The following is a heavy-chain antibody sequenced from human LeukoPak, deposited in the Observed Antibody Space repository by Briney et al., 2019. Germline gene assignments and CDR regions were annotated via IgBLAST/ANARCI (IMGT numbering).Heavy chain of an antibody. D-gene: IGHD3-22*01. J-gene: IGHJ4*02. Sequence: GGSLRLSCAASGFTFSSYAMSWVRQAPGKELEWVTAIRGSGGSTYYADSVKGRFTISRDNSKNTLYLQMNSLRAEDTAVFYCATFPYYFDSSGSYYFDFWGQGTLVTVSS. V-gene: IGHV3-23*01. CDR3: ATFPYYFDSSGSYYFDF. CDR1: GFTFSSYA. CDR2: IRGSGGST.